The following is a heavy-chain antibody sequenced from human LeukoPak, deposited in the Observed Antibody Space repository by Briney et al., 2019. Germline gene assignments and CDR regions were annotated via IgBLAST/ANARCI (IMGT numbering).Heavy chain of an antibody. CDR1: GYTFTSYG. CDR2: ISAYNGNT. J-gene: IGHJ4*02. D-gene: IGHD1-26*01. Sequence: ASVKVSCKASGYTFTSYGISWVRQAPGQGLEWMGWISAYNGNTNYAQKLQGRVTMTTDTSTSTAYMELRSLRSDDTAAYYCAIDIAYSGSYYGWEYFDHWGQGTLVTVSS. CDR3: AIDIAYSGSYYGWEYFDH. V-gene: IGHV1-18*01.